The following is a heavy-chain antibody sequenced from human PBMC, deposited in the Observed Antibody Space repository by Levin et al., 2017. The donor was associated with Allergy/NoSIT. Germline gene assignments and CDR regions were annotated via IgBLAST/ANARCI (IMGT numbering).Heavy chain of an antibody. CDR3: ARQYYQKGAQFDH. CDR2: IKQDGTEK. D-gene: IGHD2/OR15-2a*01. J-gene: IGHJ4*02. CDR1: GFTFTTHW. Sequence: PSETLSLTCAASGFTFTTHWMSWVRQAPGKGLEWVANIKQDGTEKYYVDSVKGRFTISRDDARNSVYLQMNSLRAEDTAVYYCARQYYQKGAQFDHWGQGILVTVSS. V-gene: IGHV3-7*01.